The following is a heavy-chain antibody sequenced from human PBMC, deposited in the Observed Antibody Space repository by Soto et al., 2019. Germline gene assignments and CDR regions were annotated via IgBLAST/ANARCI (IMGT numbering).Heavy chain of an antibody. J-gene: IGHJ4*02. CDR3: ASGIQLWLRRINNGYSG. CDR1: GGTFSTYA. CDR2: IIPMFGTA. V-gene: IGHV1-69*05. D-gene: IGHD5-18*01. Sequence: QVQLVQSGAEVKKPESSVKVSCKAPGGTFSTYAISWVRQAPGQGLEWMGGIIPMFGTANYAQRFQDRVTXTXDESMNTVYMELSSLRSEDTAVYFCASGIQLWLRRINNGYSGWGQGTLVTVSS.